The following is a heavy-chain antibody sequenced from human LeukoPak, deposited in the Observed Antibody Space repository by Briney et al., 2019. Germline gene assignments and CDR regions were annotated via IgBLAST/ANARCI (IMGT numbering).Heavy chain of an antibody. CDR1: GFTYRNLG. J-gene: IGHJ4*02. Sequence: GSLILSFASSGFTYRNLGMHWVRRAPGKGLEWVTFIRNDGSGKYYADSLRGRFTISRDDSKNTLYLQMNSLRAEDTAVYHWVQDRDWGFGYWGRGTLVTVSS. CDR3: VQDRDWGFGY. V-gene: IGHV3-30*02. CDR2: IRNDGSGK. D-gene: IGHD7-27*01.